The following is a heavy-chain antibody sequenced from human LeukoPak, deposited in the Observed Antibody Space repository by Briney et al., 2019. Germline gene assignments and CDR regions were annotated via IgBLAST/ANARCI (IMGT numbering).Heavy chain of an antibody. CDR2: ISGDGSRI. CDR1: GFTFDDST. J-gene: IGHJ4*02. CDR3: AKEDTTMVTLSH. D-gene: IGHD5-18*01. V-gene: IGHV3-43*01. Sequence: GGSLRLSCEASGFTFDDSTIHWVRHPPGKALEWVSLISGDGSRIYYADSVKGRFTISRDNSKNSLYLQMSSLTTEDTALYHCAKEDTTMVTLSHWGQGSLVTVSS.